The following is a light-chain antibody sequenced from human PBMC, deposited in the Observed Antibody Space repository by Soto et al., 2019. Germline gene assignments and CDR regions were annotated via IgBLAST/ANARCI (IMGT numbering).Light chain of an antibody. J-gene: IGKJ5*01. Sequence: DIQMTQSPTSLFSSLLDRVTITCQATQDINIYLNWYQQKPGKAPNLLIYDASNLEIGVPSRFSGSGSGTHFTFTISSLQTEDIGTYYCQQYDILPITFGRGTRLEIK. CDR2: DAS. CDR3: QQYDILPIT. CDR1: QDINIY. V-gene: IGKV1-33*01.